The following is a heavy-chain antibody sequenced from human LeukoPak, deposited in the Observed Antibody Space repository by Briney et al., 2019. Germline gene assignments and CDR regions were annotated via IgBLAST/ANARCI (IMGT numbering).Heavy chain of an antibody. D-gene: IGHD3-10*01. CDR1: GYTFTGYY. CDR3: ARVSGRITMVRGVIRCWFDP. J-gene: IGHJ5*02. CDR2: INPNSGGT. V-gene: IGHV1-2*02. Sequence: GASVKVSCKASGYTFTGYYMHWVRQAPGQGLEWMGWINPNSGGTNYAQKFQGRVTMTRDTSISTAYMELSRLRSDDTAVYYCARVSGRITMVRGVIRCWFDPWGQGTLVTVSS.